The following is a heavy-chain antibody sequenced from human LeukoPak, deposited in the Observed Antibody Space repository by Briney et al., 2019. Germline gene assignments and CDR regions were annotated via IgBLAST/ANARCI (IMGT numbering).Heavy chain of an antibody. J-gene: IGHJ3*02. CDR3: ARGRNTMIVVPFDI. CDR2: INHSGST. CDR1: GGSFSGYY. Sequence: SETLSLTCAVYGGSFSGYYWSWIRQPPGKGLEWIGEINHSGSTNYNPSLKSRVTISVDTSKNQFSLKLSSVTAADTAVYYCARGRNTMIVVPFDIWGQGTMVTVSS. D-gene: IGHD3-22*01. V-gene: IGHV4-34*01.